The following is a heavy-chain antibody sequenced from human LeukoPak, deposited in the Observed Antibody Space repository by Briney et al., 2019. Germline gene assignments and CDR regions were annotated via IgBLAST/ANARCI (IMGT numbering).Heavy chain of an antibody. D-gene: IGHD6-19*01. J-gene: IGHJ4*02. CDR1: GFTFSSCG. V-gene: IGHV3-23*01. Sequence: AGGSLRLSCAASGFTFSSCGMSWVRQAPGKGLEWVSAISGSGGSTYYADSVKGRFTISRDNSKNTLYLQMNSLRAEDTAVYYCAKDRIIIAVAGPVDYWGQGTLVTVSS. CDR3: AKDRIIIAVAGPVDY. CDR2: ISGSGGST.